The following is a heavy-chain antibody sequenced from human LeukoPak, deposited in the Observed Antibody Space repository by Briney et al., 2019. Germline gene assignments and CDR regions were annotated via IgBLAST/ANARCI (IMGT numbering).Heavy chain of an antibody. CDR1: GGTFSSYA. V-gene: IGHV1-69*04. J-gene: IGHJ4*02. CDR3: AREGFWTMIVAPWGYFDY. CDR2: IIPILGIA. D-gene: IGHD3-22*01. Sequence: GASVKVSCKASGGTFSSYAISWVRQALEQGLEWMGRIIPILGIANYAQKFQGRVTITADKSTSTAYMELSSLRSEDTAVYYCAREGFWTMIVAPWGYFDYWGQGTLVTVSS.